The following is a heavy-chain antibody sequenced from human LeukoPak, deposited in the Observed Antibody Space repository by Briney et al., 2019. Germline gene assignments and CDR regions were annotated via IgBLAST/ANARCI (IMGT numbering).Heavy chain of an antibody. CDR2: IKSKTDGGTT. CDR1: GFTFSSYW. V-gene: IGHV3-15*07. Sequence: PGGSLRLSCAASGFTFSSYWMHWVRQAPGKGLEWVGRIKSKTDGGTTDYAAPVKGRFTISRDDSKNTLYLQMNSLKTEDTAVYYCTTFFRLYGMDVWGQGTTVTVSS. CDR3: TTFFRLYGMDV. D-gene: IGHD3-3*01. J-gene: IGHJ6*02.